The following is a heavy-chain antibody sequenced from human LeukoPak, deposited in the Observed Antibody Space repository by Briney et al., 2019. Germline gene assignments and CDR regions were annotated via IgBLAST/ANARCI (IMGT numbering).Heavy chain of an antibody. CDR1: GGSISSYY. Sequence: PSETLSLTCTVSGGSISSYYWSSIRQPPGKGLEWIGYIYYSGSTNYNPSLKTRVTISVDTSKNQFSLTLSSVTAADTAVYYCARASAFDIWGQGTMVTVSS. V-gene: IGHV4-59*01. J-gene: IGHJ3*02. CDR3: ARASAFDI. CDR2: IYYSGST.